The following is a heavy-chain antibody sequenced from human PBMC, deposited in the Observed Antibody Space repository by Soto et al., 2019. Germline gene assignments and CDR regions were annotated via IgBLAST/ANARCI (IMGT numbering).Heavy chain of an antibody. Sequence: LRLSCAASEFTFSSYAMSWVRQAPGKGLEWVSAISGSGSSSYYADSVKGRFTISRDNSKNTLYLQMNSLRAEDTAVYYCAKCSPRYSSGLKAYYFDHWGQGTLVTVSS. CDR3: AKCSPRYSSGLKAYYFDH. CDR1: EFTFSSYA. CDR2: ISGSGSSS. V-gene: IGHV3-23*01. J-gene: IGHJ4*02. D-gene: IGHD6-19*01.